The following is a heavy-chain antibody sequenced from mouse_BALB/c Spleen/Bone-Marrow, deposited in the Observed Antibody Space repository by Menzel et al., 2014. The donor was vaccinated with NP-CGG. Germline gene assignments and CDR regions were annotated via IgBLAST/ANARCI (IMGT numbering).Heavy chain of an antibody. D-gene: IGHD6-1*01. V-gene: IGHV1S16*01. Sequence: QVQLQQPGAELVKPGASVKLSCKASGYTFTSFYMYWVKQRSGQGLEWIGDINPSSGGTNFNEKFRKKATLTVDTSSSTAYMEFSSLTSEDSAVYYCTRRSLLSDYYALDYWGQGTSVTVSS. J-gene: IGHJ4*01. CDR2: INPSSGGT. CDR1: GYTFTSFY. CDR3: TRRSLLSDYYALDY.